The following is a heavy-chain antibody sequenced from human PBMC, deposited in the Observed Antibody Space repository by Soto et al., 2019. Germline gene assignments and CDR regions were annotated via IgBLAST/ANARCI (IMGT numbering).Heavy chain of an antibody. CDR1: GYTFTNYG. V-gene: IGHV1-3*01. Sequence: GASVKVSCKASGYTFTNYGIHWVRQGPGQRLEWMGWINAGNAETKYSQKFQGRVTISRDTSARTAYMELSSLRSEDTAVYYCARDGAVAGNTNFDYWGQGTLVTVS. J-gene: IGHJ4*02. D-gene: IGHD6-19*01. CDR3: ARDGAVAGNTNFDY. CDR2: INAGNAET.